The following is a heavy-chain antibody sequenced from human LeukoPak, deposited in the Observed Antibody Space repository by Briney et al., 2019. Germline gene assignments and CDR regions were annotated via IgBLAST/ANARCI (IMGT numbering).Heavy chain of an antibody. V-gene: IGHV4-30-4*01. J-gene: IGHJ4*02. CDR1: GGSISSGDYY. CDR2: IYYSGST. CDR3: ARGGGWTGPDY. D-gene: IGHD6-19*01. Sequence: SETLSLTCTVSGGSISSGDYYWSWIRQPPGKGLEWIGYIYYSGSTYYNPSLKSRVTISVDASKNQFSLKLSSVTAADTAVHYCARGGGWTGPDYWGQGTLVTVSS.